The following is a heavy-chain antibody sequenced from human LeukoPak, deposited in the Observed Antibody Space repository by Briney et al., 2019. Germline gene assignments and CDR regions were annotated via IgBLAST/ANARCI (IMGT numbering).Heavy chain of an antibody. Sequence: AASVKVSCKASGYTFTYYDINWVRQAPGQGLEWMGWMNPNSGKTGYAQKFQGRVTMTRTTSISTAYMELSRLTSDDTAMYYCAKSGSYTTHFDYWGQGTLVSVSS. J-gene: IGHJ4*02. V-gene: IGHV1-8*01. CDR3: AKSGSYTTHFDY. CDR1: GYTFTYYD. CDR2: MNPNSGKT. D-gene: IGHD1-26*01.